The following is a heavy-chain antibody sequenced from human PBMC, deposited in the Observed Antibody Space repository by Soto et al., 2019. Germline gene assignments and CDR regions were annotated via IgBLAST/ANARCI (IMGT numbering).Heavy chain of an antibody. Sequence: TSETLSLTCAVYGGSFSGYYWSWIRQPPGKGLEWIGEINHSGSTNYNPSLKSRVSISVDTPKNQFSLKLKSVTAADTAVYYCARHTPAISISDHWGQGTLVTVSS. CDR2: INHSGST. CDR1: GGSFSGYY. V-gene: IGHV4-34*01. J-gene: IGHJ4*02. D-gene: IGHD2-15*01. CDR3: ARHTPAISISDH.